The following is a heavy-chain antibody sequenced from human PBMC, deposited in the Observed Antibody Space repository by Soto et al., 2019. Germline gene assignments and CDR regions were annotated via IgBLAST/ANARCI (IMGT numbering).Heavy chain of an antibody. J-gene: IGHJ5*02. CDR1: GGTFSSYA. CDR2: IIPIFGTA. V-gene: IGHV1-69*13. CDR3: ARSLAAQKNWFDP. D-gene: IGHD6-13*01. Sequence: SVKVSCKASGGTFSSYAISWVRQAPGQGLEWMGGIIPIFGTANYAQKFQGRVTITADESTSTAYMELSSLRSEDTAVYYCARSLAAQKNWFDPWGQGTLVTVSS.